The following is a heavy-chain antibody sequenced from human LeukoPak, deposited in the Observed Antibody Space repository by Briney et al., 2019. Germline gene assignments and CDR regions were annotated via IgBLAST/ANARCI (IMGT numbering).Heavy chain of an antibody. D-gene: IGHD3-22*01. V-gene: IGHV1-3*01. CDR1: GYTFTDYT. CDR3: ANPRYDSSGYYYVD. Sequence: ASVKVSCQASGYTFTDYTMHWLRQAPGQRLDWMGWINGGSGNTKYSPEFQGRVTITRDTSASTAYMELSSLRSEDTAVYYCANPRYDSSGYYYVDWGQGTLVTVSS. CDR2: INGGSGNT. J-gene: IGHJ4*02.